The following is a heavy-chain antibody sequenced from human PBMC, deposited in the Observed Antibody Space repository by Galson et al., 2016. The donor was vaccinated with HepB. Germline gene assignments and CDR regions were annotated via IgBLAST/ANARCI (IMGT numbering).Heavy chain of an antibody. CDR3: IRHHTVTTLGS. Sequence: SLRLSCAASGFTFSGSAMHWVRQASGKGLEWVGRIRSKANSYATEYIASVKGRFTISRDDSKNTACLQMNSLKTEDTAVYYCIRHHTVTTLGSWGQGTLVTVSS. J-gene: IGHJ5*02. D-gene: IGHD4-17*01. CDR2: IRSKANSYAT. V-gene: IGHV3-73*01. CDR1: GFTFSGSA.